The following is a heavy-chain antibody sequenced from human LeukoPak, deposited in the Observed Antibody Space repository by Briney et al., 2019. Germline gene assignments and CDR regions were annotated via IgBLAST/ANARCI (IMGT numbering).Heavy chain of an antibody. D-gene: IGHD2-2*01. Sequence: GGSLRLSCAASGFTFSSYAMSWVRQAPGKGLEWVSAISGSGGSTYYADSVKGRFTISRDNSKNTLYLQMNSLRAEDTAVYYYAKASRNQLQHYYYYGMDVWGQGTTVTVSS. V-gene: IGHV3-23*01. CDR1: GFTFSSYA. J-gene: IGHJ6*02. CDR3: AKASRNQLQHYYYYGMDV. CDR2: ISGSGGST.